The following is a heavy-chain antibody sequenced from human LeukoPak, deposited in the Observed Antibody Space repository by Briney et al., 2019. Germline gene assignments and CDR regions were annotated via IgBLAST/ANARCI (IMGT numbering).Heavy chain of an antibody. V-gene: IGHV3-23*01. Sequence: PGGSLRLSCAASGFTFSSYAMSWVRQAPGKGLEWVSAISGSGGSTYYADSVKGRFTISRDNSKNTLYLQMNSLRAEDTAVHYFAKASPITIFGVVNLFDYWGQGTLVTVSS. CDR2: ISGSGGST. CDR3: AKASPITIFGVVNLFDY. CDR1: GFTFSSYA. D-gene: IGHD3-3*01. J-gene: IGHJ4*02.